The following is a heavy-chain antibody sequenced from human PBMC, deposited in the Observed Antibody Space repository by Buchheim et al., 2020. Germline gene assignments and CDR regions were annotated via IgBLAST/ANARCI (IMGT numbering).Heavy chain of an antibody. CDR1: GYSFTSYW. CDR2: IDPSDSYT. Sequence: EVQLVQSGAEVKKPGESLRISCKGSGYSFTSYWISWVRQMPGKGLEWMGRIDPSDSYTNYSPSFQGHVTISADKSISTAYLQWSSLKASDTAMYYCALGYCTNGVCYTVYYGMDVWGQGTT. J-gene: IGHJ6*02. V-gene: IGHV5-10-1*03. CDR3: ALGYCTNGVCYTVYYGMDV. D-gene: IGHD2-8*01.